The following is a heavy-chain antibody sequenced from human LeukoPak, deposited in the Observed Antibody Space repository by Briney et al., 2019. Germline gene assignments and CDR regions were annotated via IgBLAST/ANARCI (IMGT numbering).Heavy chain of an antibody. CDR3: AKLAGISGWYVYYFDY. CDR1: GFTFGTHA. CDR2: MSGSGDTT. Sequence: GGSLRLSCAASGFTFGTHAMTWVRQAPGKGLEWVSGMSGSGDTTYYADSAKGRFTISRDNSKNTLFLQMNSLRAEDTAVYYCAKLAGISGWYVYYFDYWGQGTLVTVS. V-gene: IGHV3-23*01. D-gene: IGHD6-19*01. J-gene: IGHJ4*02.